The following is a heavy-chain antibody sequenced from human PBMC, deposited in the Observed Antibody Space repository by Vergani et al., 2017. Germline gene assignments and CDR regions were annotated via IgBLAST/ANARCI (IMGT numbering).Heavy chain of an antibody. CDR2: IYYSGST. CDR3: ARAATYYYGSGSYWNKNLSRSFDY. V-gene: IGHV4-31*03. CDR1: GGSISSGGYY. D-gene: IGHD3-10*01. Sequence: QVQLQESGPGLVKPSQTLSLTCTVSGGSISSGGYYWSWIRQHPGKGLEWIGYIYYSGSTYYNPSLKSRVTISVDTSKNQFSLKLSSVTAADTAVYYCARAATYYYGSGSYWNKNLSRSFDYWGQGTLVTVSS. J-gene: IGHJ4*02.